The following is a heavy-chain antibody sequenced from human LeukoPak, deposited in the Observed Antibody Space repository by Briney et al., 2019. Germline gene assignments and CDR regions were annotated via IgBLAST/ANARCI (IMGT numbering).Heavy chain of an antibody. J-gene: IGHJ2*01. V-gene: IGHV3-30*04. Sequence: PGGSLRLSCAASGFTFSTYAMHWVRQAPGEGLEWVAVMLYDGTNKYYADSVKGRFSISRDNSKNTLYLQMNSLSAEDTAVYYCSRGNRDCSGGSCPDNDWYFDLWGRGTPVTVSS. CDR3: SRGNRDCSGGSCPDNDWYFDL. CDR1: GFTFSTYA. D-gene: IGHD2-15*01. CDR2: MLYDGTNK.